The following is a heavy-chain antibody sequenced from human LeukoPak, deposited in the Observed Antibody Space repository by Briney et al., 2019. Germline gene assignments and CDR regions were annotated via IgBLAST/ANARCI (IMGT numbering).Heavy chain of an antibody. V-gene: IGHV3-48*03. CDR3: ARLLTRLYSCGYDY. Sequence: PGGSLRLSCAASGFTFSNYDMNRVRQAPGKGLEWVSYIGTGGNTILYADSVKGRFTISRDNAVNSLYLQMDSLRADDTAIYYCARLLTRLYSCGYDYWGQGVLVTVST. CDR1: GFTFSNYD. CDR2: IGTGGNTI. D-gene: IGHD5-18*01. J-gene: IGHJ4*02.